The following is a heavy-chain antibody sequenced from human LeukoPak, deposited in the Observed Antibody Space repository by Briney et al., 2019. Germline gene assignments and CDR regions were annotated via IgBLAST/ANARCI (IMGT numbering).Heavy chain of an antibody. J-gene: IGHJ4*02. CDR1: GFTFKNYV. V-gene: IGHV3-23*01. CDR3: ARGYYYAYHY. CDR2: ISGSGDST. Sequence: PGGSLRLSCAASGFTFKNYVMNWVRQAPGKGLEWVSAISGSGDSTYYTDSVKGRCTISRDNAKNSLYLQINGLRAEDTAVYYCARGYYYAYHYWGQGTLVTVSS. D-gene: IGHD5-18*01.